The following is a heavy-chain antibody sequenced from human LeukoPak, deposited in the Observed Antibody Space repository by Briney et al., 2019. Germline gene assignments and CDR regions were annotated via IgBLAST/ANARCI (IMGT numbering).Heavy chain of an antibody. V-gene: IGHV4-39*07. CDR2: INHSGST. J-gene: IGHJ6*02. CDR3: ARGPGGDYAPRGRGTCPRKPTACYYYGMDV. D-gene: IGHD4-17*01. Sequence: SETLSLTCTVSGGSISSSSYYWGWIRQPPGKGLEWIGEINHSGSTNYNPSLKSRVTISVDTSKNQFSLKLSSVTAADTAVYYCARGPGGDYAPRGRGTCPRKPTACYYYGMDVWGQGTTVTVSS. CDR1: GGSISSSSYY.